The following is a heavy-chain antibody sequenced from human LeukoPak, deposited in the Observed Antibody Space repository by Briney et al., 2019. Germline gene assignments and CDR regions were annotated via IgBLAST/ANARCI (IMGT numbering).Heavy chain of an antibody. J-gene: IGHJ4*02. CDR1: GYTFTSYD. D-gene: IGHD2-2*01. CDR2: MNPNSGNT. CDR3: ARGGLSYCSSTSCPGTRLDY. V-gene: IGHV1-8*03. Sequence: GASVKVSCKASGYTFTSYDINWVRQATGQGLEWMGWMNPNSGNTGYAQKFQGRVTITRNTSISTAYMELSSLRSEDTAVYYCARGGLSYCSSTSCPGTRLDYWGQGTLVTVSS.